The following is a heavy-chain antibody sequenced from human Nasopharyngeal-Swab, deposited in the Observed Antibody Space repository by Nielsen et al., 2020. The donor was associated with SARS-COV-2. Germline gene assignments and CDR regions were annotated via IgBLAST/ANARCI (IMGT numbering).Heavy chain of an antibody. V-gene: IGHV3-23*01. CDR2: ISGSGGST. CDR3: AKRSRGLYGDYGH. CDR1: GFTFSSYA. D-gene: IGHD4-17*01. J-gene: IGHJ4*02. Sequence: GESLKSSCAASGFTFSSYAMSWVRQAPGKGLEWVSAISGSGGSTYYADSVKGRFTISRDNSKNTLYLQMNSLRAEDTAVYYCAKRSRGLYGDYGHWGQGTLVTVSS.